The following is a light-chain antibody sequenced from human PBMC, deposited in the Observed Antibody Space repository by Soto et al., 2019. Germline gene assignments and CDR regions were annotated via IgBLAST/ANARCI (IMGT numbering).Light chain of an antibody. CDR3: QEYNSDPLLV. V-gene: IGKV1-27*01. Sequence: DIQMTQSPSSLSASVGERVTITCRASQGIKNFLAWYQQRLGEVPKLLIYAASTLQSGVPSRFSGSGYGTDFTLTISSLQPEDVATYYCQEYNSDPLLVFGGGTKVDIK. CDR1: QGIKNF. CDR2: AAS. J-gene: IGKJ4*01.